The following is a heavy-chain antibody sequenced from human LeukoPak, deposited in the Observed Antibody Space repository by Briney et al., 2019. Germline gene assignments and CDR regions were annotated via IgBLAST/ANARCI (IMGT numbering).Heavy chain of an antibody. CDR2: MNPNSGNT. D-gene: IGHD6-13*01. CDR1: GYTFTSYD. CDR3: ARGGGGSSWSYYYYYYMDV. J-gene: IGHJ6*03. Sequence: GASVKVSCKASGYTFTSYDINWVRQATGQGLEWMGWMNPNSGNTGYAQKFQGRVTITRNTSISTAYMELSSLRSEDTAVYYCARGGGGSSWSYYYYYYMDVWGKGTTVTVSS. V-gene: IGHV1-8*03.